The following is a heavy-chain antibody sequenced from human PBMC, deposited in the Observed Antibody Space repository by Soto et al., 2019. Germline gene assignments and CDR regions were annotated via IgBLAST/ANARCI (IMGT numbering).Heavy chain of an antibody. CDR1: GFSVTSNG. CDR3: AKDRQYPRDYFHY. Sequence: GGSLRLSCGVSGFSVTSNGVSWSRQSPGKGLEWVSAISPNGQGIWYGDSVQCCFTISRDISTKPVFLQMVRLKVEDTADYYYAKDRQYPRDYFHYWGQGTLVTVSS. V-gene: IGHV3-23*01. CDR2: ISPNGQGI. D-gene: IGHD4-4*01. J-gene: IGHJ4*02.